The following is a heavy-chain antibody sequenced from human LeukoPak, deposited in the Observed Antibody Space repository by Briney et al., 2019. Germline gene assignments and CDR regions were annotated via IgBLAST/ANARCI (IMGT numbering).Heavy chain of an antibody. J-gene: IGHJ4*02. CDR1: GFTFSDYS. CDR2: ISDDSNYI. D-gene: IGHD3-3*01. CDR3: AKEAKYYEDPH. V-gene: IGHV3-21*04. Sequence: GGSLRLSCAASGFTFSDYSMNWVRQAPGKGLEWVSSISDDSNYIYYADSVKGRFTISRDNSKNTLYLQMNSLRAEDTAVYYCAKEAKYYEDPHWGQGTLVTVSS.